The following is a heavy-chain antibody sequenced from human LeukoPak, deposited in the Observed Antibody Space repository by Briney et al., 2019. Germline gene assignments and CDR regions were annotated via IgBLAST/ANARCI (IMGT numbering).Heavy chain of an antibody. Sequence: SGGSLRLSCAASGFTFSTYAMTWVRQAQGKGLEWVSGITGSGGSTSYADSVEGRFTISRDNSKNTVYLLMNSLRAEDTAVYYCAREVAPLYFHYGMDVWGEGTTVTVSS. CDR2: ITGSGGST. CDR3: AREVAPLYFHYGMDV. V-gene: IGHV3-23*01. J-gene: IGHJ6*01. D-gene: IGHD1-26*01. CDR1: GFTFSTYA.